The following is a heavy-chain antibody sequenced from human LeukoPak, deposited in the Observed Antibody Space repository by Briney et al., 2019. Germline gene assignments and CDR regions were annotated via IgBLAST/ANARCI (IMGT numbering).Heavy chain of an antibody. V-gene: IGHV4-34*01. Sequence: PSETLSLTCAVYGGSFSGYYWSWIRQPPGKGLEWIGEINHRGSTNYIPSLKSRVTISVDTSKNQFSLKLSSVTAADTAVYYCARGRTTYDYVWGSYRPPDYWGQGTLVTVSS. CDR3: ARGRTTYDYVWGSYRPPDY. J-gene: IGHJ4*02. CDR1: GGSFSGYY. D-gene: IGHD3-16*02. CDR2: INHRGST.